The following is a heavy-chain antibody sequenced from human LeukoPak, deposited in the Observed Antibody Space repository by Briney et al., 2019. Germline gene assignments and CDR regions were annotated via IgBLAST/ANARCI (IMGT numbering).Heavy chain of an antibody. CDR1: GFTFSSYA. CDR2: ISGSGGST. D-gene: IGHD3-3*01. V-gene: IGHV3-23*01. Sequence: GGSLRLSCAASGFTFSSYAMSWVRQAPGKGLEWVSAISGSGGSTYYADSVKGRFTISRDSSKNTLYLQMNSLRAEDTAVYYCAKDQYYDFWSGYSADWFDPWGQGTLVTVSS. J-gene: IGHJ5*02. CDR3: AKDQYYDFWSGYSADWFDP.